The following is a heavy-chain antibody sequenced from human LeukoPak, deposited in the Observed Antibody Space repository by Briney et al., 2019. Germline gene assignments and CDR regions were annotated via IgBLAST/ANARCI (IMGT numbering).Heavy chain of an antibody. CDR3: ARDLFGGPSSSDY. D-gene: IGHD6-19*01. CDR2: INPNTGGT. CDR1: RYTFTGYY. J-gene: IGHJ4*02. Sequence: ASVKVSCKASRYTFTGYYMHWVRQAPGQGLEWMGRINPNTGGTNSAQKFQGRVTMTRDTSISTAYMELSRLRSDDTAVYYCARDLFGGPSSSDYWGQGTLVTVSS. V-gene: IGHV1-2*06.